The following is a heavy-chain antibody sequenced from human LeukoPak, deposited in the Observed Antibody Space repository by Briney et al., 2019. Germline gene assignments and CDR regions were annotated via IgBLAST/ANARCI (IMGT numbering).Heavy chain of an antibody. Sequence: SVKVSCKASGGTFSSYAISWVRQAPGQGLEWMGGIIPIFGTANYAQKFQRRVTITTDESTSTAYMELSSLRSEDTAVYYCARAAVAYCGGDCYMDVWGKGTTVTVSS. CDR3: ARAAVAYCGGDCYMDV. D-gene: IGHD2-21*01. CDR2: IIPIFGTA. V-gene: IGHV1-69*05. CDR1: GGTFSSYA. J-gene: IGHJ6*03.